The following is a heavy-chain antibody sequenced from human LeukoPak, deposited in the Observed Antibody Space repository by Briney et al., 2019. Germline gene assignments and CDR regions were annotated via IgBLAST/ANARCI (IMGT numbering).Heavy chain of an antibody. CDR3: AREYGDLDY. CDR1: GGSISGFY. D-gene: IGHD2-21*01. V-gene: IGHV4-4*07. J-gene: IGHJ4*02. Sequence: PSETLSLTRTVSGGSISGFYWSWIRQPPGKGLEWIARIYPSGGTNYNPSFKSRLSMSTDTSKNQFSLQLRSVTAVDTAVYYCAREYGDLDYWGQGTLVTVSS. CDR2: IYPSGGT.